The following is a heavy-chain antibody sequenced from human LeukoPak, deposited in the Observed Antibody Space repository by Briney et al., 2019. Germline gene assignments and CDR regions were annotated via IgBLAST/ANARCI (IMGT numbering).Heavy chain of an antibody. Sequence: PSETLSLTCTVSGGSISSSSYYWGWIRQPPGKGLEWIGSIYYSGSTYYNPSLKSRVTISVDTSKNQFSLKLSSVTAADTAVYYCARAQSSKLVVVAATVFDYWGQGTLVTVSS. CDR1: GGSISSSSYY. CDR3: ARAQSSKLVVVAATVFDY. V-gene: IGHV4-39*01. CDR2: IYYSGST. J-gene: IGHJ4*02. D-gene: IGHD2-15*01.